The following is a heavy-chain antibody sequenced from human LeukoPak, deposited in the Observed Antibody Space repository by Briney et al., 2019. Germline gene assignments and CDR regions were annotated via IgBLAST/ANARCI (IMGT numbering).Heavy chain of an antibody. D-gene: IGHD3-3*01. J-gene: IGHJ4*02. CDR2: ISGSGGST. CDR1: GFTFSSYA. Sequence: GGSLRLPCAASGFTFSSYAMSWVRQAPGKGLEWVSAISGSGGSTYYADSVKGRFTISRDNSKNTLYLQMNSLRAEDTAVYYCAKDVTIFGVVATFDYWGQGTLVTVSS. CDR3: AKDVTIFGVVATFDY. V-gene: IGHV3-23*01.